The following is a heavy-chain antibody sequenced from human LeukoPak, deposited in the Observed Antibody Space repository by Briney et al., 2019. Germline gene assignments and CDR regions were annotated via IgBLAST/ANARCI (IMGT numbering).Heavy chain of an antibody. Sequence: GGALRLSCATSGFIFNNYDPHWVRQAPGKGLGWLATISRDGKRQFYTDSVKGRFTISRDDSRNTLYLQMNSLRAEDTAVYYCARDFGSSGWYDYWGQGTLVTVSS. D-gene: IGHD6-19*01. V-gene: IGHV3-30*03. CDR3: ARDFGSSGWYDY. CDR2: ISRDGKRQ. J-gene: IGHJ4*02. CDR1: GFIFNNYD.